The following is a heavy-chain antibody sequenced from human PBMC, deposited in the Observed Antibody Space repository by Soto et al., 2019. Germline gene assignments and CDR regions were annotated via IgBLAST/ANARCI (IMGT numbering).Heavy chain of an antibody. CDR2: IYYSGST. D-gene: IGHD3-10*01. CDR3: ASQGGLGVSDYYGMDV. J-gene: IGHJ6*02. Sequence: SETLSLTCTVSGGSISSYYWSWIRQPPGKGLEWIGYIYYSGSTNYNPSLKSRVTISVDTSKNQFSMKLSSVTAAETAVYYCASQGGLGVSDYYGMDVWGQGTTVTVSS. CDR1: GGSISSYY. V-gene: IGHV4-59*01.